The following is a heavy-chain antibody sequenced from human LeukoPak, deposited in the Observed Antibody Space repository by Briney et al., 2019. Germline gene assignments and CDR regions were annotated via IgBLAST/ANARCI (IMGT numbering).Heavy chain of an antibody. V-gene: IGHV1-69*13. D-gene: IGHD3-3*01. CDR3: ARPEWPNLNDAFDI. J-gene: IGHJ3*02. CDR1: GGTFISYA. Sequence: ASVKVSCKASGGTFISYAISWVRQAPGQGLEWMGGIIPIFGTANYVQKFQGRVTITADESTSTAYMELSSLRSEDTAVYYCARPEWPNLNDAFDIWGQGTMVTVSS. CDR2: IIPIFGTA.